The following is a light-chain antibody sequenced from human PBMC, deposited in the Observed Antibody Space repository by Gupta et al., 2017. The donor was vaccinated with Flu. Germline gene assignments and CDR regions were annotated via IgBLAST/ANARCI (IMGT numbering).Light chain of an antibody. CDR1: SSDVGAFDL. Sequence: QSALTQPASVSGSPGQSITISCSGTSSDVGAFDLVSWYQQHPGQAPKLLIYEASSRPSGVSSRFSGSKSGNTASLTISGLQTDDESDYYCGSYTTSSSLVFGGGTKVTVL. V-gene: IGLV2-14*03. CDR3: GSYTTSSSLV. J-gene: IGLJ2*01. CDR2: EAS.